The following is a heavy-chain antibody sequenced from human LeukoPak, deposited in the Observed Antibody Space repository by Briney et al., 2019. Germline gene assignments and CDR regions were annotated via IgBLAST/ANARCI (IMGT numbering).Heavy chain of an antibody. V-gene: IGHV3-23*01. CDR2: ISGSGDTT. J-gene: IGHJ6*02. Sequence: GGSLRLSCAASGFTFSSHAMSWVRQAPGKGLEWVSGISGSGDTTYYADFVKGRFTISRENSKNTLYLQMNSLRVEDRAVYYCAKDVWRIVDGSRGMDVWGQGTTVTVSS. CDR1: GFTFSSHA. CDR3: AKDVWRIVDGSRGMDV. D-gene: IGHD5-24*01.